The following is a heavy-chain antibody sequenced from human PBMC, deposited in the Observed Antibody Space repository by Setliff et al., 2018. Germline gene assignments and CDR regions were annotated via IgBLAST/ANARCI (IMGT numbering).Heavy chain of an antibody. Sequence: GSLRLSCAASGFTFSTYSINWVRQAPGKGLEWIAYISSRSNTIYYADSVKGRFTISRDNAKNSLYLQLNSLRAEDTAVYYCAGGGRYCGGDCYQDDAFDIWGQGTMVTVSS. CDR3: AGGGRYCGGDCYQDDAFDI. J-gene: IGHJ3*02. CDR2: ISSRSNTI. V-gene: IGHV3-48*01. CDR1: GFTFSTYS. D-gene: IGHD2-21*02.